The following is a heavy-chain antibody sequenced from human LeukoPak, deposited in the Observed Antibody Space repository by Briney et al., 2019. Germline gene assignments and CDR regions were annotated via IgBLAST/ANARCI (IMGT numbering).Heavy chain of an antibody. V-gene: IGHV3-48*02. CDR3: AGDSGRSGSDDH. CDR2: ISRSGSLI. J-gene: IGHJ4*02. Sequence: GGSLRLSCAPSGFTFSTYGMNWVRKAPGKVLEWVSYISRSGSLIYYADSVKGRFTISRDNAKNSLSLQMNSLKDEDTVVYYCAGDSGRSGSDDHWGQGTLVTVSS. D-gene: IGHD3-10*01. CDR1: GFTFSTYG.